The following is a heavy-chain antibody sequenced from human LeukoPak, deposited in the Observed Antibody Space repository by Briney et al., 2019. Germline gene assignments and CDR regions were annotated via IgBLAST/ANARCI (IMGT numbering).Heavy chain of an antibody. J-gene: IGHJ3*02. Sequence: PGGSLRLSCAGSEFTFSTYSMSWVRHSPGKGLEWVSSVDSGGTFKYYADSVKGRFTISRDNAQSSLYLQMNSLRAEDTAVYYCARDLECGGCHAFDIWGQGTMVTVSS. CDR2: VDSGGTFK. CDR1: EFTFSTYS. V-gene: IGHV3-21*06. D-gene: IGHD3-3*01. CDR3: ARDLECGGCHAFDI.